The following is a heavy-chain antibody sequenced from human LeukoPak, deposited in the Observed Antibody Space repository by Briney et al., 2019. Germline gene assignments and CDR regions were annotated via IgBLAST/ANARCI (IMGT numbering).Heavy chain of an antibody. CDR2: IFYSGST. Sequence: PSETLSLTCSVSGASISSSSYYWGWVRQPPGKGLEWIGSIFYSGSTYHNPSLKSRVTISVDTSKNQFSLKVSSVTAADTAVYYCARQVRARATVDYWGQGTLVTVSS. CDR1: GASISSSSYY. CDR3: ARQVRARATVDY. J-gene: IGHJ4*02. D-gene: IGHD6-6*01. V-gene: IGHV4-39*01.